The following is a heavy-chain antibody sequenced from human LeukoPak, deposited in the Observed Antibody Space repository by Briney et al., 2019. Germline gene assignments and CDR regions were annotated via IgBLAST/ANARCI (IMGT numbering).Heavy chain of an antibody. J-gene: IGHJ3*02. CDR3: ARDFADYGDSRDAFDI. D-gene: IGHD4-17*01. CDR1: GGSISSGGYY. CDR2: IDDSGST. Sequence: PSETLSLTCTVSGGSISSGGYYWSWIRQHPGKGLEWIVYIDDSGSTYYNPSLKSRVTISVDTSKNQLSLKLSSVTATDPAVYYCARDFADYGDSRDAFDIWGQGTMVTVSS. V-gene: IGHV4-31*03.